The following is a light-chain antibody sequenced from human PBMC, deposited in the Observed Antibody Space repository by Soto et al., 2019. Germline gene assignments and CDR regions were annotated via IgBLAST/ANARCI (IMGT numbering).Light chain of an antibody. V-gene: IGLV2-8*01. Sequence: QSALTQPPSASGSPGQSVTISCTGTSSDVGGYNYVSWYQQHPGKAPKLMIYEDSKRPSGVPDRLSGSKSGNTASLTVSGLQVEDEADYYCASYTGSDTLVFGGGTKLTVL. CDR2: EDS. CDR1: SSDVGGYNY. CDR3: ASYTGSDTLV. J-gene: IGLJ2*01.